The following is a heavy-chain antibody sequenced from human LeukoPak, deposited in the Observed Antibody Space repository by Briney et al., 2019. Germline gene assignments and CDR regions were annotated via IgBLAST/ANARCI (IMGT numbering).Heavy chain of an antibody. V-gene: IGHV1-18*01. J-gene: IGHJ4*02. CDR2: ISAYNGNT. CDR3: ARMGYYDSSGHATNFDY. CDR1: GYTFTSYD. D-gene: IGHD3-22*01. Sequence: GASVKVSCKASGYTFTSYDINWVRQAPGQGLEWMGWISAYNGNTNYAQKLQGRVTMTTDTSTSTAYMELRSLRSDDTAVYYCARMGYYDSSGHATNFDYWGQGTLVTVSS.